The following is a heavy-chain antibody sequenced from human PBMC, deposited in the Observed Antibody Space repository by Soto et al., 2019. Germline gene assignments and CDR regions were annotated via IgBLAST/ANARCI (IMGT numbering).Heavy chain of an antibody. J-gene: IGHJ5*02. D-gene: IGHD6-19*01. CDR1: GGSISSSSYY. CDR2: IYYSGST. V-gene: IGHV4-39*01. Sequence: SETLSLTCTASGGSISSSSYYWGWIRQPPGKGLEWIGNIYYSGSTYYNPSLKSRVTISVDTSKNQFSLKLSSVTAADTAIYYCARYFTSGWPITHWFDPWGQGTLVTVS. CDR3: ARYFTSGWPITHWFDP.